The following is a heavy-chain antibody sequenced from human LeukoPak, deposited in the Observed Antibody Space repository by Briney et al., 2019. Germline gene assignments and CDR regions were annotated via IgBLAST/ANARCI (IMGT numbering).Heavy chain of an antibody. CDR3: ARVPGDYYEGYFDL. Sequence: SETLSLTCAVSGGSISSGGYSWSWIRQPPGKGLEWIGYIYHSGSTYYNPSLKSRVTISVDRSKNQFSLKLSSVTAADTAVYYCARVPGDYYEGYFDLWGRGTLVTVSS. J-gene: IGHJ2*01. CDR1: GGSISSGGYS. CDR2: IYHSGST. V-gene: IGHV4-30-2*01. D-gene: IGHD3-3*01.